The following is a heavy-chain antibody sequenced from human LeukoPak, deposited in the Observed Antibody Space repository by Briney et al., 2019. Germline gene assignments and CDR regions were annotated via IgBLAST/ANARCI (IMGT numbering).Heavy chain of an antibody. V-gene: IGHV3-30*02. CDR2: IRYDGSNK. CDR3: AKDQPTNNWFDP. D-gene: IGHD2-2*01. Sequence: GGSLRLSCAASGFTFSSYWTSWVRQAPGKGLEWVAFIRYDGSNKYYADSVKGRFTISRDNSKNTLYLQMNSLRAEDTAVYYCAKDQPTNNWFDPWGQGTLVTVSS. J-gene: IGHJ5*02. CDR1: GFTFSSYW.